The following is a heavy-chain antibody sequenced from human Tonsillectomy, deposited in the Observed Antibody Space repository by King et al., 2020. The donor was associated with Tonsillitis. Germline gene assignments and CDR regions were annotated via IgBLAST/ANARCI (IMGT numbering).Heavy chain of an antibody. CDR2: IYYSGST. D-gene: IGHD6-19*01. CDR3: AGDLYSSGWYYFDY. Sequence: VQLQESGPGLVKPSETLSLTCTVSGGSVSSAGYYWSWIRQPPGKGLEWIGYIYYSGSTNYNPSLKSRVTISVDTSKNQFSLKLSSVTAADTAVYYCAGDLYSSGWYYFDYWGQGTLVTVSS. J-gene: IGHJ4*02. CDR1: GGSVSSAGYY. V-gene: IGHV4-61*08.